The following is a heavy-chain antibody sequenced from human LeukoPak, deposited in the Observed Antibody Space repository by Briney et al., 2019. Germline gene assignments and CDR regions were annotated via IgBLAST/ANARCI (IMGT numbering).Heavy chain of an antibody. CDR3: ARAYYYDSSGYYHYYFDY. Sequence: ASVTVSCKASGYTFTGYYMHWVRQAPGQGLEWMGWINPNSGGTNYAQKFQGRVTMTRDTSISTAYMELSRLRSDDTAVYYCARAYYYDSSGYYHYYFDYWGQGTLVTVSS. CDR1: GYTFTGYY. D-gene: IGHD3-22*01. J-gene: IGHJ4*02. CDR2: INPNSGGT. V-gene: IGHV1-2*02.